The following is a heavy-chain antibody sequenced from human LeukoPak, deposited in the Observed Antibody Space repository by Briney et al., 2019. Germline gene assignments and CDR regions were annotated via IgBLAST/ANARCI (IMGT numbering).Heavy chain of an antibody. Sequence: SETLSLTCAVYGGSFRGYYWSWIRQPPGKGLEWIGEINHSGSTNYNPSLKSRVTISVDTSKNQFSLKLSSVTAADTAVYSCARGRYGDYERYFDYWGQGTLATVSS. CDR2: INHSGST. D-gene: IGHD4-17*01. CDR3: ARGRYGDYERYFDY. V-gene: IGHV4-34*01. J-gene: IGHJ4*02. CDR1: GGSFRGYY.